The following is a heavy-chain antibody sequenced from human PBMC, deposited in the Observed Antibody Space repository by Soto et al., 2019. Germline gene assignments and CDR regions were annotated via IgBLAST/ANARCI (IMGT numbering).Heavy chain of an antibody. CDR2: IWYDGSNK. CDR1: GFTFSSYG. CDR3: ARRLYYFDY. V-gene: IGHV3-33*01. Sequence: QVQLVESGGGVVQPGRSLRLSCAASGFTFSSYGMHWVRQAPGKGLEWVAVIWYDGSNKYYADSVKGRFTISRDNPKNTLYLQMNSLRAEDTAVYYCARRLYYFDYWGQGTLVTVSS. J-gene: IGHJ4*02.